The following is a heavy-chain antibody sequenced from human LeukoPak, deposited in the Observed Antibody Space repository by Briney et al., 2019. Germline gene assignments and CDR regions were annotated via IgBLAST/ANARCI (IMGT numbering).Heavy chain of an antibody. CDR1: GFTFSDYY. D-gene: IGHD6-13*01. J-gene: IGHJ6*04. Sequence: GGSLRLSCAASGFTFSDYYMSWIRQATGKGLEGVSYISSSSSYTNYADSVKGRFTISRDNAKNSLYLQMNSLRAEDTAVYYCARDSSSWFPYYYGMDVWGKGTTVTVSS. V-gene: IGHV3-11*06. CDR3: ARDSSSWFPYYYGMDV. CDR2: ISSSSSYT.